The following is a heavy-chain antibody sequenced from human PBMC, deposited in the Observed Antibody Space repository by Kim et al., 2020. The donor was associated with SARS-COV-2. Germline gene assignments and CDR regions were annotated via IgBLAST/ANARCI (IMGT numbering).Heavy chain of an antibody. D-gene: IGHD7-27*01. J-gene: IGHJ5*02. V-gene: IGHV3-11*06. CDR3: ARDSNGGLATPQNWFDP. Sequence: VKGRFTISRDNAKNSLYLQMNSLRVEDTAVYYCARDSNGGLATPQNWFDPWGQGTLVTVSS.